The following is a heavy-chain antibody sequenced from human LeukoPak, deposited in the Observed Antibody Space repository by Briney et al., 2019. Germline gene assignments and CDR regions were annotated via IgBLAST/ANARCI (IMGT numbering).Heavy chain of an antibody. CDR1: GFTFSSYG. CDR3: AKEYNYYFDY. V-gene: IGHV3-30*02. CDR2: IRYDGSNK. J-gene: IGHJ4*02. D-gene: IGHD1-1*01. Sequence: GGSLRLSCAASGFTFSSYGMHWVRQAPGKGLEWVTVIRYDGSNKYYADSVKGRFTISRDNSKNTVYLQMNSLRAEDTAVYYCAKEYNYYFDYWGQGTLVTVSS.